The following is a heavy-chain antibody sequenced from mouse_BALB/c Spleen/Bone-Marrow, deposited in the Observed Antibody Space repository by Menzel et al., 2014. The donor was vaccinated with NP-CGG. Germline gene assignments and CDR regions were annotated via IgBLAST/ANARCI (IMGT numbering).Heavy chain of an antibody. CDR1: GFNIKDTY. V-gene: IGHV14-3*02. CDR2: IDPANANT. Sequence: VQLQQSGAELVKPGASVKLSCTASGFNIKDTYMHWVKQRPEQGLEWIGRIDPANANTKFAPKFQGKATITADTSSNTAYLHLSSLTSEDTAVYYCARGIPYYPMDFWGQGTSVTVSS. J-gene: IGHJ4*01. D-gene: IGHD5-1-1*01. CDR3: ARGIPYYPMDF.